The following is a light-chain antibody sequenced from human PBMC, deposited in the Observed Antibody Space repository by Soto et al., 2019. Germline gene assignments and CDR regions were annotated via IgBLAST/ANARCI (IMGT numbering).Light chain of an antibody. CDR2: DAS. Sequence: DSQMTQSPSTLYASVGDRVSITCRASQRVDRYLAWYQQKPGKAPQLLIYDASRLESGVPSRFSGSGSGTEFTLTISSLQPDDFTTFYCQQYKDYTWTFGQGTKVEV. CDR3: QQYKDYTWT. V-gene: IGKV1-5*01. CDR1: QRVDRY. J-gene: IGKJ1*01.